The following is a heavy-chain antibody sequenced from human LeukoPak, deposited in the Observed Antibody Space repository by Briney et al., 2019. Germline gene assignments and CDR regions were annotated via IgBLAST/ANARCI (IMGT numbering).Heavy chain of an antibody. D-gene: IGHD2-15*01. CDR1: GGTFSSYA. J-gene: IGHJ6*02. CDR3: ARRTKYCSGGSCYRGYYYGMDV. V-gene: IGHV1-69*01. CDR2: VIPIFGTA. Sequence: SVKVSCTASGGTFSSYAISWVRQAPGQGLEWMGGVIPIFGTANYAQKFQGRVTITADESTSTAYMELSSLRSEDTAVYYCARRTKYCSGGSCYRGYYYGMDVWGQGTTVTVSS.